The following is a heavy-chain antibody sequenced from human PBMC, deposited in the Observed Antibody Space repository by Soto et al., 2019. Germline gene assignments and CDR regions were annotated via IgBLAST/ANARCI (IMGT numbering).Heavy chain of an antibody. D-gene: IGHD6-13*01. CDR1: GFTFSSYS. V-gene: IGHV3-21*01. CDR2: ISSSSSYI. CDR3: ARGPDISSWYPTPYYYMDV. Sequence: GGSLRLSCAASGFTFSSYSMNWVRQAPGKGLEWVSSISSSSSYIYYADSVKGRFTISRDNAKNSLYLQMNSLRAEDTAVYYCARGPDISSWYPTPYYYMDVWGKGTTVSGSS. J-gene: IGHJ6*03.